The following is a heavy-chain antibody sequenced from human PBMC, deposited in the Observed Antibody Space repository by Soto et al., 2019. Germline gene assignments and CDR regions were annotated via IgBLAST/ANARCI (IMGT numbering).Heavy chain of an antibody. J-gene: IGHJ1*01. CDR3: ERWLRSGNSDEYFQH. CDR1: GYSFTSYW. V-gene: IGHV5-51*01. CDR2: IYPGDSDT. D-gene: IGHD3-22*01. Sequence: GESLKISCNGSGYSFTSYWIGWVRQMPGKGLEWMGIIYPGDSDTRYSPSFQGQVTISADKSISTAYLQWSSLKASDTAMYYCERWLRSGNSDEYFQHWGQGTLVTVYS.